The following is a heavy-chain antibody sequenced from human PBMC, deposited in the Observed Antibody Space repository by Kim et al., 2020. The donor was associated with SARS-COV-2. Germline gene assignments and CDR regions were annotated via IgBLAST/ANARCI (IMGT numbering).Heavy chain of an antibody. D-gene: IGHD6-13*01. CDR2: INTNTGNP. Sequence: ASVKVSCKASGYTFTSYAMNWVRQAPGQGLEWMGWINTNTGNPTYAQGFTGRFVFSLDTSVSTAYLQISSLKAEDTAVYYCARTNSAPIAAAENYWFDPWGQGTLVTVSS. CDR3: ARTNSAPIAAAENYWFDP. V-gene: IGHV7-4-1*02. CDR1: GYTFTSYA. J-gene: IGHJ5*02.